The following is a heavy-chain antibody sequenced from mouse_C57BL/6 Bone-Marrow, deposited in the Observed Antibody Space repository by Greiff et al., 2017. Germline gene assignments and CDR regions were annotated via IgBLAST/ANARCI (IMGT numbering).Heavy chain of an antibody. D-gene: IGHD1-1*01. CDR3: ARYRTTVKYSCAMDY. J-gene: IGHJ4*01. CDR2: ISNKANGYTT. CDR1: GFTFTDYY. V-gene: IGHV7-3*01. Sequence: EVQVVESGGGLVQPGGSLSISCAASGFTFTDYYMSWVRQPPGKALEWLGFISNKANGYTTEYSASVKGRFTISRDNSQSFLYLHMIAPRAGDSATYYCARYRTTVKYSCAMDYWGQGTSVTVAS.